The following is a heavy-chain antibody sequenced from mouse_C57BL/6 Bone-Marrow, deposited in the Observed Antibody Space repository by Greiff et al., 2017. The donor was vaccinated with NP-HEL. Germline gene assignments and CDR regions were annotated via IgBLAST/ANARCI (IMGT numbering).Heavy chain of an antibody. V-gene: IGHV1-64*01. D-gene: IGHD2-1*01. J-gene: IGHJ3*01. CDR3: AWGNSAWFAY. Sequence: VKLMESGAELVKPGASVKLSCKASGYTFTSYWMHWVKQRPGQGLEWIGMIHPNSGSTNYNEKFKSKATLTVDKSSSTAYMKLSSLTSEDSAVYYCAWGNSAWFAYWGQGTLVTVSA. CDR1: GYTFTSYW. CDR2: IHPNSGST.